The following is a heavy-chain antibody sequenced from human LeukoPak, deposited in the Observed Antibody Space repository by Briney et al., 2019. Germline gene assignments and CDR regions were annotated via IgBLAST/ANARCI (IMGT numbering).Heavy chain of an antibody. CDR3: AKANAGHFDY. CDR2: ISWNSGSI. J-gene: IGHJ4*02. CDR1: GFTFDDYA. Sequence: GGSLRLSCAASGFTFDDYAMHWVRQAPGKGLEWVSGISWNSGSIGYADSVKGRFTISRDNAENSLYLQMNSLRAEDTALYYCAKANAGHFDYWGQGTLVTVSS. V-gene: IGHV3-9*01. D-gene: IGHD6-13*01.